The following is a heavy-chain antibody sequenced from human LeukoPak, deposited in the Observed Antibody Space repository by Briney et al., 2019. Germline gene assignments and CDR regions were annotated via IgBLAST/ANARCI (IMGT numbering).Heavy chain of an antibody. D-gene: IGHD1-26*01. CDR1: GFTFSSYN. J-gene: IGHJ4*02. CDR2: INHRGNT. Sequence: KPWGVLRLSCAASGFTFSSYNMNWVRQAPGKGLEWIGEINHRGNTNYNPALQSRVTISADTSTNHFSLKLTFVTAADTAFYYCARGVGSGDFDSWGQGTLVTVSS. CDR3: ARGVGSGDFDS. V-gene: IGHV4-34*01.